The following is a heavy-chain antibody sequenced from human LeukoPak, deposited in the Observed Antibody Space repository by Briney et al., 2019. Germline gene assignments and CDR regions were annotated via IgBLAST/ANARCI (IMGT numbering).Heavy chain of an antibody. J-gene: IGHJ4*02. V-gene: IGHV3-30*18. D-gene: IGHD6-13*01. CDR3: AKDGQLGGSSWFTLYFDF. CDR1: RFSFKSYD. CDR2: ISYDGSNT. Sequence: PGGSLRLSCAASRFSFKSYDMHWVRQAPGKGLEWLAVISYDGSNTYYTDSVKGRFTISRDNSKNRLYLQMNSLRPEDTAVYYCAKDGQLGGSSWFTLYFDFWGQGTLVTVSS.